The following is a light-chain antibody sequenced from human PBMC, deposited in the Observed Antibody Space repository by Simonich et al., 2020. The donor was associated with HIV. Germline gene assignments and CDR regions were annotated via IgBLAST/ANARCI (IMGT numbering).Light chain of an antibody. CDR2: DVT. J-gene: IGLJ2*01. Sequence: QSALTQPDSVSGSPGQSITSSCTGTTSDVGAYTYVSWYQQHPGKAPTLIISDVTDRPAGVSSSFSGSKSGNTASLTISGLQAEDEADYYCSSYTSRSTLVFGGGTKLTVL. CDR1: TSDVGAYTY. CDR3: SSYTSRSTLV. V-gene: IGLV2-14*03.